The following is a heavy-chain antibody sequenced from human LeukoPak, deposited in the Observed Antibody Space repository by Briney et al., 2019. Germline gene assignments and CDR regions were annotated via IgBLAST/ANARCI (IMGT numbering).Heavy chain of an antibody. J-gene: IGHJ4*02. CDR2: ISSSSSYI. V-gene: IGHV3-21*01. Sequence: GGSPRLSCAASGFTFSSYSMNWVRQAPGKGLEWVSSISSSSSYIYYADSVKGRFTISRDNAKNSLYLQMNSLRAEDTAVYYCARDKSGGVIIIDYWGQGTLVTVSS. CDR1: GFTFSSYS. D-gene: IGHD3-9*01. CDR3: ARDKSGGVIIIDY.